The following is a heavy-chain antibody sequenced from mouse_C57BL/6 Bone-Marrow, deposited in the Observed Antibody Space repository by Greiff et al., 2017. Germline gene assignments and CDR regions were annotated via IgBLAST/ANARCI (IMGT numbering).Heavy chain of an antibody. CDR1: GYTFTSYW. V-gene: IGHV1-69*01. Sequence: QVQLKQPGAELVMPGASVKLSCKASGYTFTSYWMHWVKQRPGQGLEWIREIDPSDSYTNYNQKFKGKSTLTVDKSSSTAYMQLSSLTSEDSAVYYCVSFMDYWGQGTSVTVSS. D-gene: IGHD1-2*01. CDR3: VSFMDY. CDR2: IDPSDSYT. J-gene: IGHJ4*01.